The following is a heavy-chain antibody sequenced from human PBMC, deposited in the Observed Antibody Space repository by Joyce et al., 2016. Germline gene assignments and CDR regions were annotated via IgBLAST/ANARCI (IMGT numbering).Heavy chain of an antibody. CDR3: ARRSSNWFYY. CDR2: ITHSGNT. J-gene: IGHJ4*02. V-gene: IGHV4-34*01. Sequence: QVQLQQWGAGLLKPSETLSLTCAVSGGSFSAYYWGWIRQPPGKGLEWIGKITHSGNTNYDPSLKSRVTISVDTSKNQFSLKVTSVTAADTAVYYCARRSSNWFYYWGQGTLVTVSS. CDR1: GGSFSAYY. D-gene: IGHD6-13*01.